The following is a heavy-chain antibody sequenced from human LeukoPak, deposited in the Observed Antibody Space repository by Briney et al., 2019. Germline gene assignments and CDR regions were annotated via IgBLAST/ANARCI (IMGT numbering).Heavy chain of an antibody. CDR1: GFTVSNNY. CDR2: IYSGGST. V-gene: IGHV3-66*04. Sequence: PGGSLRLSCAASGFTVSNNYMRWVRQAPGKGLEWVSLIYSGGSTYYADSVKGRFIISRDNSKNTLYLQMNSLRAEDTAVYYCARRIQSGDFDYWGQGTLVTVSS. D-gene: IGHD5-18*01. J-gene: IGHJ4*02. CDR3: ARRIQSGDFDY.